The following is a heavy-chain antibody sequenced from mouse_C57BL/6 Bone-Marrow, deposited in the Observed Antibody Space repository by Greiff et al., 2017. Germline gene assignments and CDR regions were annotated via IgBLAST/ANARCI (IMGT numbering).Heavy chain of an antibody. CDR3: VMPSLRLLAWFAY. D-gene: IGHD3-2*02. CDR2: ISSGSSTI. V-gene: IGHV5-17*01. CDR1: GFTFSDYG. Sequence: EVKLVESVGGLVKPGGSLKLSCAASGFTFSDYGMHWVRQTPEKGLEWVAYISSGSSTIYYADKVKGRFTISRDNAKNTLFLQMTSLSSEDTAMYYCVMPSLRLLAWFAYWGQATMVTVST. J-gene: IGHJ3*01.